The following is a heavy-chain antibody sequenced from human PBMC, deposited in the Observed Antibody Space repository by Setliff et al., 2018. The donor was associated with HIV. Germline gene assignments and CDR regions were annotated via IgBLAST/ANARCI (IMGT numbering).Heavy chain of an antibody. D-gene: IGHD5-18*01. Sequence: PSETLSLTCIVSGGSSIMNNYYWAWTRQVPGRGLEWIGSISYSGATYYNPSLRSRVSISVDTSRNQFSLRLTSVTAADTSVYYCARDSTMIREGTDPWGQGTLVTVSS. V-gene: IGHV4-39*01. J-gene: IGHJ5*02. CDR3: ARDSTMIREGTDP. CDR2: ISYSGAT. CDR1: GGSSIMNNYY.